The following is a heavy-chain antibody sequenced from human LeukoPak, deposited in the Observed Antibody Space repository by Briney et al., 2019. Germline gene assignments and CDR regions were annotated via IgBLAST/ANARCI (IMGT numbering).Heavy chain of an antibody. CDR3: ARGNYDSWSEYFQH. V-gene: IGHV1-18*01. J-gene: IGHJ1*01. D-gene: IGHD3-22*01. Sequence: ASVKVSCKASGYTFTSYGISWVRQAPGQGLEWMGWISPCNGNTNYAQKLQGRVTMTTDTSTNTAYMELRSLRSDDTAVYYCARGNYDSWSEYFQHWGQGTLVTVSS. CDR1: GYTFTSYG. CDR2: ISPCNGNT.